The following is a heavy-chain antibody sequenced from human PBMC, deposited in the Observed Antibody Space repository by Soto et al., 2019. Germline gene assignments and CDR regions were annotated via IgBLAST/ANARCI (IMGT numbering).Heavy chain of an antibody. J-gene: IGHJ6*02. Sequence: EVQLVESGGGLVKPGGSLRLSCAASGFTFSSYSMNWVRQAPGKGLEWVSSISSSSSYIYYADSVKGRFTISRDNAKNSLYLQMNSLRAEDRAVYYCARVSRLELPDYYYYYGMDVWGQGTTVTVSS. D-gene: IGHD1-7*01. CDR1: GFTFSSYS. CDR3: ARVSRLELPDYYYYYGMDV. CDR2: ISSSSSYI. V-gene: IGHV3-21*01.